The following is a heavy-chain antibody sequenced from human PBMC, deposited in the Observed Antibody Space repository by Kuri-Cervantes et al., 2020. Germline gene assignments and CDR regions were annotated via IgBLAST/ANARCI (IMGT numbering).Heavy chain of an antibody. CDR3: ARDSDINLVFGGLDV. J-gene: IGHJ6*04. V-gene: IGHV3-21*01. CDR2: ISSNSNYI. Sequence: GESLKISCAASGFTFDDYGMSWVRQAPGKGLEWVSCISSNSNYIYYGDSLKGRFTISRDNAKNSLYLQMNSLRAEDTAVYYCARDSDINLVFGGLDVWGKGTTVTVSS. D-gene: IGHD3-3*01. CDR1: GFTFDDYG.